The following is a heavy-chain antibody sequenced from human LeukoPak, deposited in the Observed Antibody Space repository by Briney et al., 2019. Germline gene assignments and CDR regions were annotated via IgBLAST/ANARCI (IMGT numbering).Heavy chain of an antibody. Sequence: SETLSLTCTVSGASISSYYWSWIRQPPGKGLEWIGYIYYSGSTNYNPSLKSRVTISVDTSKNQFSLNLSSVTAAGTAVYFCASSGTTRNWFDPWGQGTLVTVSS. D-gene: IGHD1-1*01. CDR3: ASSGTTRNWFDP. CDR2: IYYSGST. CDR1: GASISSYY. V-gene: IGHV4-59*01. J-gene: IGHJ5*02.